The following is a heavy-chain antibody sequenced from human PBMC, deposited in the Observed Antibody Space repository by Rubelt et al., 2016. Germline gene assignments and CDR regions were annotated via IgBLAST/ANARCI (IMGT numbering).Heavy chain of an antibody. Sequence: QVQLQQWGAGLLKPSETLSLTCAVYGGSFSGYYWSWIRQPPGKGLEWIGEINHSGSTNYNPSLKGRVTISVDTAKNQFSLKLSSVTAADTAVYYCARQRITYYFDYWGQGTLVTVSS. J-gene: IGHJ4*02. D-gene: IGHD3-16*01. CDR1: GGSFSGYY. CDR3: ARQRITYYFDY. V-gene: IGHV4-34*01. CDR2: INHSGST.